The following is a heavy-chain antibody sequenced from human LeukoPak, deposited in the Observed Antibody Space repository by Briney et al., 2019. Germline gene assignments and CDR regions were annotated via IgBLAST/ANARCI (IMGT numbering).Heavy chain of an antibody. Sequence: GGSLRLSCAASTFTFSTYGMTWVRQAPGKGLEWVSVIHSGGSTYYADSVKGRFTISRDNSKNTLYLQMNSLRAEDTAVYYCARGLVTLDYWGQGTLVTVSS. CDR2: IHSGGST. D-gene: IGHD1-26*01. V-gene: IGHV3-53*01. CDR3: ARGLVTLDY. CDR1: TFTFSTYG. J-gene: IGHJ4*02.